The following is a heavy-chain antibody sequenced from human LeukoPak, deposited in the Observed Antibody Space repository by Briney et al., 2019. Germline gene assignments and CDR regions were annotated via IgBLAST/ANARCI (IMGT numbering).Heavy chain of an antibody. CDR1: GFTFSSYS. CDR2: ISSSSYI. D-gene: IGHD6-19*01. Sequence: PGGSLRLSCAASGFTFSSYSMNWVRQAPGKGLEWVSSISSSSYIYYAESVKGRFTISRDNAKNSLYLQMNSLRAEDTAVYYCARARAEATGFDPWGQGTLVTVSS. V-gene: IGHV3-21*01. CDR3: ARARAEATGFDP. J-gene: IGHJ5*02.